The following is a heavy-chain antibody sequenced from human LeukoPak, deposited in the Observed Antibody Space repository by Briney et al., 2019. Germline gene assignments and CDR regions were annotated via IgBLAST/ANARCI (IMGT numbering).Heavy chain of an antibody. D-gene: IGHD3-10*01. CDR2: IYTGGNT. CDR3: TRMSYYDGSGPSFDY. CDR1: VTRKYNF. J-gene: IGHJ4*02. Sequence: GSLRLFFCSPWVTRKYNFLNWGRPAPGGGLEWVSGIYTGGNTYYSDSVKGRFTISRDNSKNTLYLQMNSLRAEDTAIYYCTRMSYYDGSGPSFDYWGQGTLVAVSS. V-gene: IGHV3-53*01.